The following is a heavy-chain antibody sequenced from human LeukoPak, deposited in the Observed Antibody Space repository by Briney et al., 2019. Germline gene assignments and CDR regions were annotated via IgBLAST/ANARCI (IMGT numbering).Heavy chain of an antibody. V-gene: IGHV3-21*01. CDR2: ISSSSSYI. D-gene: IGHD2-15*01. J-gene: IGHJ4*02. CDR3: ASHVVVAGQDY. CDR1: GFTFSSYT. Sequence: PGGSLRLSCAASGFTFSSYTMNWVPEAPGKGREWVSSISSSSSYIYYADSVKGRCTISRDNAKNSLYLQMISLRAEDTAVYYCASHVVVAGQDYWGQGTLVTVSS.